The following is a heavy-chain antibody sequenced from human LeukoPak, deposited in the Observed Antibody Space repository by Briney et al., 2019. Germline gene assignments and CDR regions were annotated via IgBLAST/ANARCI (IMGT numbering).Heavy chain of an antibody. V-gene: IGHV3-7*01. D-gene: IGHD4-17*01. J-gene: IGHJ4*02. Sequence: GGSLRFSCAASGFTFSSCWMSWVRQAPGKGLEWVANIKQDGSEKYYVDSVKGRFTISRDNAKNSLYLQMNSLRAEDTAVYYCARDYGDLRSDYWGQGTLVTVSS. CDR1: GFTFSSCW. CDR3: ARDYGDLRSDY. CDR2: IKQDGSEK.